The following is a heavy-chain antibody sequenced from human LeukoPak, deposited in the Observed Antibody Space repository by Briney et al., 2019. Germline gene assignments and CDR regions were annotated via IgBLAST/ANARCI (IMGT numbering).Heavy chain of an antibody. CDR3: ARDVGFGELYKDYYGMDV. CDR1: GFTFSSYW. V-gene: IGHV3-7*03. Sequence: GGSLRLSCAASGFTFSSYWMSWVRQAPGKGLEWVANIKQDGSEKYYADSVKGRFTISRDNAKNSLYLQMNSLRAEDTAVYYCARDVGFGELYKDYYGMDVWGKGTTVTVSS. J-gene: IGHJ6*04. CDR2: IKQDGSEK. D-gene: IGHD3-10*01.